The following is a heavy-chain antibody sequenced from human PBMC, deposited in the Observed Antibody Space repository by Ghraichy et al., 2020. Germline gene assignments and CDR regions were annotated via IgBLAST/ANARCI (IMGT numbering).Heavy chain of an antibody. CDR1: GYTFTGYY. V-gene: IGHV1-2*06. Sequence: ASVKVSCKASGYTFTGYYMHWVRQAPGQGLEWMGRINPNSGGTNYAQKFQGRVTMTRDTSISTAYMELSRLRSDDTAVYYCAREGGYCSSTSCYGYNWFDPWGQGTLVTVSS. CDR3: AREGGYCSSTSCYGYNWFDP. D-gene: IGHD2-2*01. CDR2: INPNSGGT. J-gene: IGHJ5*02.